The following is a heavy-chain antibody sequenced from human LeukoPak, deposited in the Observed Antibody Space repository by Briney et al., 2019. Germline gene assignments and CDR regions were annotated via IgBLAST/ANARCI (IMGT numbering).Heavy chain of an antibody. Sequence: SETLSLTCAVYGGSFSGYYWSWIRQPPGKGLEWMGEINHSGSTNYNPSLKSRVTISVDTSKNQFSLQLGSVTAADTAVYYCARGRRDYDFWSGYYTGYYFDYWAREPWSPSPQ. V-gene: IGHV4-34*01. D-gene: IGHD3-3*01. J-gene: IGHJ4*02. CDR2: INHSGST. CDR3: ARGRRDYDFWSGYYTGYYFDY. CDR1: GGSFSGYY.